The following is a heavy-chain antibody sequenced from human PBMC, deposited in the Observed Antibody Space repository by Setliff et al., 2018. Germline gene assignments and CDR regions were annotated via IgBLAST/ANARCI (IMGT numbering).Heavy chain of an antibody. CDR3: ARGRNVAARLLDS. CDR2: IHTSGST. Sequence: SETLSLTCSVSGGSISSGSDYWTWIRQPAGKGLEWIGHIHTSGSTSYNPSLKSRVTISVDTSKNQFSLKLSSVTAADTAVYYCARGRNVAARLLDSWGQGARVTVSS. J-gene: IGHJ4*02. CDR1: GGSISSGSDY. V-gene: IGHV4-61*09. D-gene: IGHD6-6*01.